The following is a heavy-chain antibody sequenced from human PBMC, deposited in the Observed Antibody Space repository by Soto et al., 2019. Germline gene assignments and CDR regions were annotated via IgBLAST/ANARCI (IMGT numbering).Heavy chain of an antibody. J-gene: IGHJ3*02. CDR2: IGTAGDT. Sequence: GGSLRLSCAASGFTFSSYDMHWVRQATGKGLEWVSAIGTAGDTYYPGSVKGRFTISRENAKNSLYLQMNSLRAGDTAVYYCARRQGYGDYAPGAFDIWGQGTMVTVSS. CDR3: ARRQGYGDYAPGAFDI. V-gene: IGHV3-13*01. CDR1: GFTFSSYD. D-gene: IGHD4-17*01.